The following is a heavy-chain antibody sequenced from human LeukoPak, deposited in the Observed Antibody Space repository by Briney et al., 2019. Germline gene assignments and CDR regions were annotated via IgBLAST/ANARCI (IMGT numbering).Heavy chain of an antibody. D-gene: IGHD1-26*01. J-gene: IGHJ4*02. CDR1: GGSISSYY. Sequence: PSETLSLTCTVSGGSISSYYWRWIRQPPGKGLEWIGHIYYSGTNYNPSLKSRITMSVDTSKNQFSLNLSSLTAADTAVYYCARQSWNGTYYYWGQGTLVTVSS. V-gene: IGHV4-59*08. CDR2: IYYSGT. CDR3: ARQSWNGTYYY.